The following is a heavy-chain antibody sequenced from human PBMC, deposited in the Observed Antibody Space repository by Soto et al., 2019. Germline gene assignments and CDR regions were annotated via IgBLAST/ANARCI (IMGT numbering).Heavy chain of an antibody. D-gene: IGHD1-26*01. CDR2: ISSSSSDI. CDR3: ARVLGGSYYYFDY. V-gene: IGHV3-21*01. CDR1: GFTFSSYS. J-gene: IGHJ4*02. Sequence: GGSLRLSCAASGFTFSSYSLNWVRQAPGKGLEWVSSISSSSSDIYYADSVKGPFTISRDNAKNSLFLQMNSLRAEDTAVYYCARVLGGSYYYFDYWGQGTLVTVSS.